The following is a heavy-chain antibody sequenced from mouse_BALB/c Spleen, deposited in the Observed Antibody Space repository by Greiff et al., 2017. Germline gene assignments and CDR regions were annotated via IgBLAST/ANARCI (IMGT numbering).Heavy chain of an antibody. V-gene: IGHV5-6-5*01. J-gene: IGHJ3*01. CDR2: ISSGGST. Sequence: EVMLVESGGGLVKPGGSLKLSCAASGFTFSSYAMSWVRQTPEKRLEWVASISSGGSTYYPDSVKGRFTISRDNARNILYLQMSSLRSEDTAMYYCARGKRDGYYDWGQGTLVTVSA. D-gene: IGHD2-3*01. CDR1: GFTFSSYA. CDR3: ARGKRDGYYD.